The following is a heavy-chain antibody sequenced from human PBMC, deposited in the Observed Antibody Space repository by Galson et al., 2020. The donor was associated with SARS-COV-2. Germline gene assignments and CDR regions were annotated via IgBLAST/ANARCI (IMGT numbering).Heavy chain of an antibody. CDR3: AKDQFYYFDTTDYQWDAFDI. V-gene: IGHV3-23*01. CDR2: ISASGGST. D-gene: IGHD3-22*01. Sequence: GESLKISCAASRFTFSSYSMSWVRQAPGKGLEWVSAISASGGSTYYADSVKGRFTISRDNSKNTLYLQMNSLRAEDTAVYYCAKDQFYYFDTTDYQWDAFDIWGQGTLVTVSS. CDR1: RFTFSSYS. J-gene: IGHJ3*02.